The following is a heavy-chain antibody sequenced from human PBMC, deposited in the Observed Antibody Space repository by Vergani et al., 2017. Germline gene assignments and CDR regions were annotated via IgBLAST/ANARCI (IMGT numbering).Heavy chain of an antibody. CDR3: ATLGYCSSTSCYTNRSSWYAGYYYYYMDV. J-gene: IGHJ6*03. CDR2: FDPEDGET. D-gene: IGHD2-2*02. V-gene: IGHV1-24*01. CDR1: GYTLTELS. Sequence: QVQLVQSGAEVKKPGASVKVSCKVSGYTLTELSMHWVRQAPGKGLEWMGGFDPEDGETIYAQKFQGRVTMTEDTSTDTAYMELSSLRSEDTAVYYCATLGYCSSTSCYTNRSSWYAGYYYYYMDVWGKGTTVTVSS.